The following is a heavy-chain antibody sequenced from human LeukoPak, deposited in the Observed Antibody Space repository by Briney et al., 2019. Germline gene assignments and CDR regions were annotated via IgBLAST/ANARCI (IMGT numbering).Heavy chain of an antibody. CDR3: ARSGYCSGGSCYESVY. CDR2: IKQDGSEK. J-gene: IGHJ4*02. Sequence: GGSLRLSCAASGFTFSSYWMSWVRRAPGKGLDWVANIKQDGSEKYYVDSVKGRFTISRDNAKNSLYLQMNSLRAEDTAVYYCARSGYCSGGSCYESVYWGQGTLVTVSS. D-gene: IGHD2-15*01. V-gene: IGHV3-7*01. CDR1: GFTFSSYW.